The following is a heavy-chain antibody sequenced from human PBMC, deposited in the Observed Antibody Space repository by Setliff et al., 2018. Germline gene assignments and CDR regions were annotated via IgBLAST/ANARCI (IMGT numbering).Heavy chain of an antibody. D-gene: IGHD3-22*01. J-gene: IGHJ3*01. Sequence: PGGSLSLSCAASGFTFSSYSMNWVRQAPGKGLEWVSSISSSSSYIYYADSVKGRFTISRDNAKNSLYLQMNSLRAEDTAVYYCARDQDYYDSSGLLSFWGQGTMVTVSS. CDR1: GFTFSSYS. V-gene: IGHV3-21*01. CDR2: ISSSSSYI. CDR3: ARDQDYYDSSGLLSF.